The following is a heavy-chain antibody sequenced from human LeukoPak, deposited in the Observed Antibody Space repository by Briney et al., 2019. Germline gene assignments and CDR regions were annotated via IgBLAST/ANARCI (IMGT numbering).Heavy chain of an antibody. CDR2: INPNSGGT. J-gene: IGHJ4*02. D-gene: IGHD3-16*02. V-gene: IGHV1-2*02. CDR1: GYTFTGYY. CDR3: ARVWVDYVWGSYRYGPIDY. Sequence: ASVKVSCKASGYTFTGYYMHWVRQAPGQGLGWMGWINPNSGGTNYAQKFQGRVTMTRDTSISTAYMELSRLRSDDTAVYYCARVWVDYVWGSYRYGPIDYWGQGTLVTVSS.